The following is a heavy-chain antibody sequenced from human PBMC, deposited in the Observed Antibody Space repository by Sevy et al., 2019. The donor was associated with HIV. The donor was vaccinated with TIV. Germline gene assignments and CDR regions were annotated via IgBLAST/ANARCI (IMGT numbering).Heavy chain of an antibody. J-gene: IGHJ4*02. CDR3: ATEMGGMKHFDS. CDR2: LNTYNGNT. Sequence: ASVKVSCKASESTFTYSTLHWVRQAPGQRLEWMGWLNTYNGNTKYSQKFQGRVAFIRDTSANTAYMDLRSLTSQDTATYYCATEMGGMKHFDSWGAGTLVTVSS. V-gene: IGHV1-3*04. CDR1: ESTFTYST.